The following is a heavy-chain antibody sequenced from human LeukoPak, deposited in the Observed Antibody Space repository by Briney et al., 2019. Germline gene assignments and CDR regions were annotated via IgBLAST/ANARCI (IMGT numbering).Heavy chain of an antibody. CDR2: ISSGSRYI. CDR1: GFTFSGHA. Sequence: GGSLRLSGAASGFTFSGHAMTWVRQAPGKGLQWVSSISSGSRYISYAESLKGRFTISRDNAKNSLFLQMNSLGAEDTALYFCARHLFDIVVVPSAIDSFDIWGQGTMVTVSS. D-gene: IGHD2-2*02. V-gene: IGHV3-21*01. CDR3: ARHLFDIVVVPSAIDSFDI. J-gene: IGHJ3*02.